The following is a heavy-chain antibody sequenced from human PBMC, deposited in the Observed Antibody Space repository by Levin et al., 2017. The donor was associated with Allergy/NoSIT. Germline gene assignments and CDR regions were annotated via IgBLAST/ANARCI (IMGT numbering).Heavy chain of an antibody. V-gene: IGHV4-34*01. J-gene: IGHJ6*03. Sequence: PSETLSLTCAVYGGSFSGYYWSWIRQPPGKGLEWIGEINHSGSTNYNPSLKSRVTISVDTSKNQFSLKLSSVTAADTAVYYCASKVYYYYYMDVWGKGTTVTVSS. CDR2: INHSGST. CDR3: ASKVYYYYYMDV. CDR1: GGSFSGYY.